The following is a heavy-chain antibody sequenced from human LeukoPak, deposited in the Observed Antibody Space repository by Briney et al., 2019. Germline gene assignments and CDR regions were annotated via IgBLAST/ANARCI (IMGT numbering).Heavy chain of an antibody. CDR3: ARDPPTYSSSSGEDY. V-gene: IGHV3-30*02. Sequence: PGGYLRLSCAASGFTFSSYGMHWVLQAPGKGLEWVAFIRYDGSNKYYADSVKGRFTISRDNSKNTLYLQMNSLRAEDTAVYYCARDPPTYSSSSGEDYWGQGTLVTVSS. CDR1: GFTFSSYG. D-gene: IGHD6-6*01. J-gene: IGHJ4*02. CDR2: IRYDGSNK.